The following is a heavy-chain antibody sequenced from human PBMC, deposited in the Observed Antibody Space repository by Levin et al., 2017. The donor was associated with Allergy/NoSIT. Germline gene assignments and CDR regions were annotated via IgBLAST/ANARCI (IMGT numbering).Heavy chain of an antibody. CDR1: GGSIRSYY. Sequence: SPTLSLPCTVSGGSIRSYYWSWIRQPPGKGLEWIGYIYYSGSTNYNPSLKSRVTISVDTSKNQFSLKLSSVTAADTAVYYCARVPPRTYSYGDGAYFDYWGQGTLVTVSS. CDR2: IYYSGST. CDR3: ARVPPRTYSYGDGAYFDY. J-gene: IGHJ4*02. D-gene: IGHD5-18*01. V-gene: IGHV4-59*01.